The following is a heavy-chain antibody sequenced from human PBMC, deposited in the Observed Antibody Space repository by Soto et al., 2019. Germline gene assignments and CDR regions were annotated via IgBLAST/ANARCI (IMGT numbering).Heavy chain of an antibody. CDR2: IWYDGSNK. J-gene: IGHJ3*02. Sequence: QVQLVESGGGVVQPGRSLRLSCAASGFTCSSYGMHWVRQAPGKGLEWVVVIWYDGSNKYYADSVKGRFTISRDNSKNTLYLQMNSLRAEDTSVYYCARDPGHAFDIWGQGTMVTVSS. CDR3: ARDPGHAFDI. V-gene: IGHV3-33*01. CDR1: GFTCSSYG.